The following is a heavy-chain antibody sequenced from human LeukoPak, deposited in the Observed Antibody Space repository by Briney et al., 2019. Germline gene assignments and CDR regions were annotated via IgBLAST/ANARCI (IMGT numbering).Heavy chain of an antibody. CDR3: ARAADGSSWYADY. D-gene: IGHD6-13*01. CDR2: INSDGSST. CDR1: GFTISSYW. Sequence: GGSLRLSCAASGFTISSYWMHWVRQAPGKGLVWVSRINSDGSSTSYADSVKGRFTISRDNAKNTLYLQMNSLRAEDTAVYYCARAADGSSWYADYWGQGTLVTVSS. V-gene: IGHV3-74*01. J-gene: IGHJ4*02.